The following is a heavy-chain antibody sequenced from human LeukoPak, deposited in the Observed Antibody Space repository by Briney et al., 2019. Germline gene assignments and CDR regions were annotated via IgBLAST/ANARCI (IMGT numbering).Heavy chain of an antibody. J-gene: IGHJ1*01. V-gene: IGHV1-2*02. CDR3: ASPPDQDGVHLQH. Sequence: ASVKVSCKASGYTFTGYYMHWVRQAPGQGLEWMGWINPDSGDTGYAQNFQGRVTMTRDTSISTAYMELSRLRADDTAVYYCASPPDQDGVHLQHWGQGTLVT. D-gene: IGHD2-8*01. CDR1: GYTFTGYY. CDR2: INPDSGDT.